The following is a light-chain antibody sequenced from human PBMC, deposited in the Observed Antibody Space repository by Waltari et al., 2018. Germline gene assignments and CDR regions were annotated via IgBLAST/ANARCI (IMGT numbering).Light chain of an antibody. CDR3: QQYDAYPYT. CDR2: EAS. V-gene: IGKV1-5*03. J-gene: IGKJ2*01. CDR1: QNIYNW. Sequence: DIQMTQSPSILSASIGDRVTITCRASQNIYNWLACYQQKPGRAPNLLTYEASNLESGVPSRFSGSGSGTEFTLTINSLQPDDFATYYCQQYDAYPYTFGQGAKLEIK.